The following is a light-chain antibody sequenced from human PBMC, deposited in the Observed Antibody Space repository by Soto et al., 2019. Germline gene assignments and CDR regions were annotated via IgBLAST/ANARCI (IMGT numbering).Light chain of an antibody. CDR2: LGS. CDR3: MQALQTPT. Sequence: DIVMTQSPLSLPVTPGEPASISCRSSQSLLHRNGYNYLDWYLQKSGQSPQLLIYLGSNRASGVPDRFSGSGSGTDFTLKISRAEAEDVGVYYCMQALQTPTFGGGTKVEIK. V-gene: IGKV2-28*01. CDR1: QSLLHRNGYNY. J-gene: IGKJ4*01.